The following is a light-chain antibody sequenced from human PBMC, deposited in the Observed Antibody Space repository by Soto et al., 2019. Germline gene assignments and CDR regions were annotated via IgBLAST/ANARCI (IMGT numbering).Light chain of an antibody. CDR1: NIGSKS. V-gene: IGLV3-21*04. CDR2: YDS. J-gene: IGLJ2*01. CDR3: QVWDSSSDHVV. Sequence: SYELTQPPSVSVAPGKTARITCGGNNIGSKSVYWYQQKPGQAPVLVIYYDSDRPSGIPERFSGSNSGNTATLTIGRVEAGDEADYYCQVWDSSSDHVVFGGGTKLTVL.